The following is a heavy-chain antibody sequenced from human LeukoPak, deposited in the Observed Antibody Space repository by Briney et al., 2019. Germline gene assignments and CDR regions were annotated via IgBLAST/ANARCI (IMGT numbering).Heavy chain of an antibody. J-gene: IGHJ4*02. CDR2: IRFDGSIK. CDR3: ARVSVGGDRGCFDY. CDR1: GFTFSSSA. Sequence: GGSLRLSCAASGFTFSSSAMQWVRQAPGKGLEWVAFIRFDGSIKDYGDSVKGRFTISRDNSRNTVYLQMNSLRVEDTAVYYCARVSVGGDRGCFDYWGQGTLVTVSS. V-gene: IGHV3-30*02. D-gene: IGHD2-21*01.